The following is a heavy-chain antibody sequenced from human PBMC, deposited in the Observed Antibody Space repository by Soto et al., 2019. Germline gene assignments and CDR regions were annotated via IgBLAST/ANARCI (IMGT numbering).Heavy chain of an antibody. J-gene: IGHJ6*02. CDR2: IIPILGIA. V-gene: IGHV1-69*02. D-gene: IGHD4-17*01. CDR1: GGTFRSYT. Sequence: QVQLVQSGAEVKKPGSSVKVSCKASGGTFRSYTISWVRQAPGQGLDGMGRIIPILGIANYAQKFQGRVTITADKSTSTAYMELSSLRSEDTAVYYCARGADGDYRTDVWGQGTTVTVSS. CDR3: ARGADGDYRTDV.